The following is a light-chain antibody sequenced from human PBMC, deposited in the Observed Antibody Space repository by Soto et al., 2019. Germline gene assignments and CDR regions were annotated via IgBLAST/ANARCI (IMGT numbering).Light chain of an antibody. CDR1: QGLNRN. V-gene: IGKV3-15*01. J-gene: IGKJ1*01. Sequence: IVMPQSPATLSVSPGDRATLSCRASQGLNRNLAWYHHKPGQAPRLLIYGVFTRATGIPGRFSGGWSGTDFTLTINGLQSEDFGVYYCHQYNNWPRTFGQGTKVDIK. CDR2: GVF. CDR3: HQYNNWPRT.